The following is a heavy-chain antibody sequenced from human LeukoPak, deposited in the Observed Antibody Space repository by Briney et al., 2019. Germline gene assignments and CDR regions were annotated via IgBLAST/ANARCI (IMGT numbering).Heavy chain of an antibody. D-gene: IGHD2-2*01. V-gene: IGHV1-2*02. CDR2: INPNSGGT. CDR1: GYTFTGYY. CDR3: ARVHCNSTSCPKYYYYYMDV. Sequence: ASVKVSCKASGYTFTGYYMHWVRQAPEQGLEWMGWINPNSGGTNYAQKFQGRVTMTRDTSISTAYMELSRLRSDDTAVYYCARVHCNSTSCPKYYYYYMDVWGKGTTVTVSS. J-gene: IGHJ6*03.